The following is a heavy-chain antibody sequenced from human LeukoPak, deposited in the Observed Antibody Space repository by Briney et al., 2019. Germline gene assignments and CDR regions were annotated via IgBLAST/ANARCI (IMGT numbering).Heavy chain of an antibody. CDR3: ARASSTSAFSGVDV. D-gene: IGHD2-2*01. Sequence: GGSLRLSCAASGFTVSSNYMSWVRQAPVKGLEWVSVIYSGGSTYYADSVKGRFTIYRDNSKNTLYLQMNSLRAEDTAVYYCARASSTSAFSGVDVWGKGTTVTASS. CDR2: IYSGGST. J-gene: IGHJ6*04. V-gene: IGHV3-53*01. CDR1: GFTVSSNY.